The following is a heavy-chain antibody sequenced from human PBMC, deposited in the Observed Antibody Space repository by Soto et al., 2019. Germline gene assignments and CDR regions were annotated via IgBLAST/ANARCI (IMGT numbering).Heavy chain of an antibody. CDR2: ISYDGSNK. CDR3: ARDQLPRRGYSSGWYDRADY. V-gene: IGHV3-30-3*01. D-gene: IGHD6-19*01. J-gene: IGHJ4*02. CDR1: GFTFSSYA. Sequence: GGSLRLSCAASGFTFSSYAMHWVRQAPGKGLEWVAVISYDGSNKYYADSVKGRFTISRDNSKNTLYLQMNSLRAEDTAVYYYARDQLPRRGYSSGWYDRADYWGQGTLVTVSS.